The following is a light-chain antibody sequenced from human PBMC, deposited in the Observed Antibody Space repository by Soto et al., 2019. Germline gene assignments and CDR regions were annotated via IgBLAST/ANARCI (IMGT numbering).Light chain of an antibody. J-gene: IGKJ1*01. CDR2: DKS. Sequence: IVLTQSPATLSFSPGEEATLSCRASQSIAIYLAWYQQKSGQSPRLRIYDKSNRAPGIPDRFSGSASGTDFTLTISSLEPEDFAVYYCQQRATWHWTFGQGTAVEIK. V-gene: IGKV3-11*01. CDR1: QSIAIY. CDR3: QQRATWHWT.